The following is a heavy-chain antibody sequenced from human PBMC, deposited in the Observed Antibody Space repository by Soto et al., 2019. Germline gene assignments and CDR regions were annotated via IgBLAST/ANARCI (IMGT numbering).Heavy chain of an antibody. CDR2: IWYDGGNK. V-gene: IGHV3-33*01. CDR1: GVTFISYG. Sequence: QVQLVESGGGVVQAGRSLRLSCAASGVTFISYGMHWVRQAPGKGLEWVVFIWYDGGNKYYADSVKGRFTISRDNFKNTVYLQMNSLSDEDTAVYYCARDGQRAYDMDVWGQGTTVTVSS. J-gene: IGHJ6*03. CDR3: ARDGQRAYDMDV.